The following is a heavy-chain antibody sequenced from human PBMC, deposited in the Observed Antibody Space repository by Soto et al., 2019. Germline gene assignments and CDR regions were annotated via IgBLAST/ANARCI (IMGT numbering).Heavy chain of an antibody. CDR1: GFTFSSFA. D-gene: IGHD2-15*01. J-gene: IGHJ4*02. CDR3: ARGGAWTPEGLGY. V-gene: IGHV3-30-3*01. Sequence: GGSLRLSCAASGFTFSSFAMHWVRQAPGKGLEWLAVISSDVVNYYYAESVKGRFTISRDNSKNTLYLQMNSLRNEDTAVYYCARGGAWTPEGLGYCGQGTLVIVSS. CDR2: ISSDVVNY.